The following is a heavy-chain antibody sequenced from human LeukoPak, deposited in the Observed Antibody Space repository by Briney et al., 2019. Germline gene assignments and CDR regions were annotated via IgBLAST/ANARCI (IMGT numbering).Heavy chain of an antibody. Sequence: PGRSLRLSCAATGFTFDDYAMHWVRQVPGKGLEWVSGITWNSDRKGYADSVKGRFTISRDNAKNSLYLQMSSLRAEDMALYYCAKAGGSGYYNDAFDIWGQGTMVTVSS. CDR1: GFTFDDYA. D-gene: IGHD3-22*01. CDR2: ITWNSDRK. V-gene: IGHV3-9*03. CDR3: AKAGGSGYYNDAFDI. J-gene: IGHJ3*02.